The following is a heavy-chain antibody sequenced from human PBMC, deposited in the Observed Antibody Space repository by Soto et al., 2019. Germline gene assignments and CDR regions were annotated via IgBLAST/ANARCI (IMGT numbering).Heavy chain of an antibody. CDR3: AKAPRRYCSSTSCYSVVDP. D-gene: IGHD2-2*01. CDR1: GFTFSSYA. J-gene: IGHJ5*02. V-gene: IGHV3-23*01. CDR2: ISGSGGST. Sequence: GGSLSLSCAASGFTFSSYAMSWVRQAPGKGLEWVSAISGSGGSTYYADSVKGRFTISRDNSKNTLYLQMNSLRAEDTAVYYCAKAPRRYCSSTSCYSVVDPWGQGTLVTVS.